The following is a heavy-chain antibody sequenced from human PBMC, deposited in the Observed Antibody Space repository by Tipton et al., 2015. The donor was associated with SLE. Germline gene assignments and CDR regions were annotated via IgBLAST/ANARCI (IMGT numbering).Heavy chain of an antibody. Sequence: TLSLTCSVFGGSISSHYWTWIRQPPGKGLEWIGEIHHIGGTKYSPSLKSRVTISIDTSKNQFSLKLISVTAADTAVYYCARHFGWSFDVWGQGTMVTVSS. J-gene: IGHJ3*01. D-gene: IGHD2-15*01. CDR1: GGSISSHY. CDR3: ARHFGWSFDV. CDR2: IHHIGGT. V-gene: IGHV4-34*01.